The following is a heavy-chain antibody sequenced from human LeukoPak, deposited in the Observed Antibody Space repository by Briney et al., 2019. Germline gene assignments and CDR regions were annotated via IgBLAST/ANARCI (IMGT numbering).Heavy chain of an antibody. J-gene: IGHJ4*02. D-gene: IGHD4-17*01. CDR2: IHPGDSDT. Sequence: GESPKISCKGSGYSFTSYWIGWVRQMPGKGLEWMGIIHPGDSDTRYSPSFQGQVTISADKSISTAYLQWSSLKASDTAMYYCAAGGTTVTTGIDYWGQGTLVTVSS. CDR1: GYSFTSYW. V-gene: IGHV5-51*01. CDR3: AAGGTTVTTGIDY.